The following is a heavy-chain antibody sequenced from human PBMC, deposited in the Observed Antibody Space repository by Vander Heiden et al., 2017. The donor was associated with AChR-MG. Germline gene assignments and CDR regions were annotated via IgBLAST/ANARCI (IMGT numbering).Heavy chain of an antibody. J-gene: IGHJ4*02. Sequence: QVQLQESGPGLVKPSETLSLTCTVSGGSVSSGSYYWSWIRQPPGKGLEWIGYIYYSGSTNYNPSLKSRVTISVDTSKNQFSLKLSSVTAADTAVYYCARGDRDGYNYSFDYWGQGTLVTVSS. CDR2: IYYSGST. D-gene: IGHD5-12*01. V-gene: IGHV4-61*01. CDR1: GGSVSSGSYY. CDR3: ARGDRDGYNYSFDY.